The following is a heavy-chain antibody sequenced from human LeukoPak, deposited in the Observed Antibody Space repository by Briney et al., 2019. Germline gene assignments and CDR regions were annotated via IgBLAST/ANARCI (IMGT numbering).Heavy chain of an antibody. J-gene: IGHJ6*02. V-gene: IGHV3-23*01. D-gene: IGHD3-22*01. CDR2: ISGSGGST. CDR3: AKSAPYDSSGYYYYYYGMDV. CDR1: GFTFSSSW. Sequence: GGSLRLSCAASGFTFSSSWMTWVRQAPGKGLEWVSAISGSGGSTYYADSVKGRFTISRDNSKNTLYLQMNSLRAEDTAVYYCAKSAPYDSSGYYYYYYGMDVWGQGTTVTVSS.